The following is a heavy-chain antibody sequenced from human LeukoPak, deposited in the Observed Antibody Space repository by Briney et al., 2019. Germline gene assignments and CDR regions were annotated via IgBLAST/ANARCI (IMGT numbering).Heavy chain of an antibody. CDR2: IFYSGST. Sequence: SETLSLTCTVSGGSISSRSYYWGWLREPPGKGLEWIASIFYSGSTYHNPSLKSRVTISVDTSKSQFSLKLSSVTAADTAVYFCARHPLKAYVSDWFDPWGQGTLVTVSS. V-gene: IGHV4-39*01. CDR3: ARHPLKAYVSDWFDP. CDR1: GGSISSRSYY. J-gene: IGHJ5*02. D-gene: IGHD3-10*02.